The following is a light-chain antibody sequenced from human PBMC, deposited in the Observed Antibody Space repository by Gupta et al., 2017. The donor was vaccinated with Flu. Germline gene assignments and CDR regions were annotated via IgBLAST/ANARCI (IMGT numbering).Light chain of an antibody. CDR1: QDISSW. Sequence: PSSVSASVGDTVTITCRASQDISSWLAWYQQKPGKAPNLLIYDASRMKTGVPSRFSGGGSGTDFALTISSRQPEDFATYYCQQENSFPVTFGGGTKVEIK. V-gene: IGKV1-12*01. J-gene: IGKJ4*01. CDR2: DAS. CDR3: QQENSFPVT.